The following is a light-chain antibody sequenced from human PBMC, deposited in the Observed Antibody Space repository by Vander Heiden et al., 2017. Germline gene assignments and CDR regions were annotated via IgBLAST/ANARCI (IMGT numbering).Light chain of an antibody. CDR2: AAS. CDR3: QQSYSTPRT. CDR1: QCISNY. V-gene: IGKV1-39*01. J-gene: IGKJ4*01. Sequence: DIQMTQSPSSLSASVGDRVTITCRASQCISNYLNCYQQKPGKAPKLLIYAASSLQSGVPSRFSGSGSGTDFTLTISSLQPEDFATYYCQQSYSTPRTFGGGTKVEIK.